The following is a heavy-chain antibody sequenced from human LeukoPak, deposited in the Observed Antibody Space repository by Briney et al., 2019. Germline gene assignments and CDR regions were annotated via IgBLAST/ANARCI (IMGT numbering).Heavy chain of an antibody. CDR1: GASISSYN. J-gene: IGHJ5*01. D-gene: IGHD1-14*01. Sequence: SETLSLTCTVSGASISSYNWSWIRQPAGKGLEWIGRVYSSGGTNYNPSLKSRVTMSEDTSKNQFSLKLRSVTAADTAVYYCARDPDGYNWFDSWGQGTQVTVST. CDR3: ARDPDGYNWFDS. V-gene: IGHV4-4*07. CDR2: VYSSGGT.